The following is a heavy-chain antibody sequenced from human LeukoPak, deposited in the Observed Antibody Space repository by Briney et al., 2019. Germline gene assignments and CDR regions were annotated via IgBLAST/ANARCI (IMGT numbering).Heavy chain of an antibody. J-gene: IGHJ5*02. CDR1: GFTFSITY. D-gene: IGHD6-19*01. CDR3: ARVQFQWFDP. V-gene: IGHV3-66*01. Sequence: GESLRLSCTASGFTFSITYMAWVRQAPGKGLEWVSVIYGGGDAYYADSVKGRFTIARDNSKKTPSLQMNNLRVDDTAVYYCARVQFQWFDPWGPGTLVTVSS. CDR2: IYGGGDA.